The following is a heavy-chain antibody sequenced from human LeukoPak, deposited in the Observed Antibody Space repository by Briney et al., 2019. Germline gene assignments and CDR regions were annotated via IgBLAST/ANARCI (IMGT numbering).Heavy chain of an antibody. CDR2: ICYSGST. J-gene: IGHJ4*02. CDR1: GGSISSGGYS. Sequence: SETLSLTCTVSGGSISSGGYSWSWIRQHPGKGLEWIGYICYSGSTYYNPSLKSRVTISVDTSKNQFSLKLSSVTAADTAVYYCASTPYDYVWGSYRYALYFDYWGQGTLVTVSS. V-gene: IGHV4-31*03. D-gene: IGHD3-16*02. CDR3: ASTPYDYVWGSYRYALYFDY.